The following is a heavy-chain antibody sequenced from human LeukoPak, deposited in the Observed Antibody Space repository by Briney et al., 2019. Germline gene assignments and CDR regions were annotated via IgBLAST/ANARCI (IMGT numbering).Heavy chain of an antibody. D-gene: IGHD3-10*01. CDR3: VRGPYGSGISNWFDP. CDR2: INHSGST. CDR1: GGSFSGYY. Sequence: SETLSLTCAVYGGSFSGYYWSWIRQPPGKGLEWIGEINHSGSTNYNPSLKSRVTISVDTSKNQFSLKLSSVSAADTAVYYCVRGPYGSGISNWFDPWGQGTQVIVSS. J-gene: IGHJ5*02. V-gene: IGHV4-34*01.